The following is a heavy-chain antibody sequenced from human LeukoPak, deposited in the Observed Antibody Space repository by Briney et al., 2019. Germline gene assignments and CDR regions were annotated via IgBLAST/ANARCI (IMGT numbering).Heavy chain of an antibody. CDR1: GFTFSVYA. V-gene: IGHV3-7*01. CDR3: ARADPVEYSSSELFDY. D-gene: IGHD6-6*01. Sequence: PGGSLRLSCTASGFTFSVYAMMWVRRAPGEGLECVANIKQDGSEKYYVDSVKGRFTISRDNAKNSLYLQMNSLRAEDTAVYYCARADPVEYSSSELFDYWGQGTLVTVSS. J-gene: IGHJ4*02. CDR2: IKQDGSEK.